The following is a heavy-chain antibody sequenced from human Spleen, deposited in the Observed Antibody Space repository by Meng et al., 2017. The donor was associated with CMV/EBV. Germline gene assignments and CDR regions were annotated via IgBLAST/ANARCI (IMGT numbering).Heavy chain of an antibody. D-gene: IGHD1-26*01. V-gene: IGHV3-20*04. CDR1: GFTFDDYG. CDR3: ARGGLGGNYFEFDN. CDR2: INWNGAST. J-gene: IGHJ4*02. Sequence: GESLKISCAASGFTFDDYGMSWVRQAPDKGLEWVSGINWNGASTGYADSVKGRFTISRDNAKNSLYLQMNSLRAEDTALYYCARGGLGGNYFEFDNWGQGTLVTVSS.